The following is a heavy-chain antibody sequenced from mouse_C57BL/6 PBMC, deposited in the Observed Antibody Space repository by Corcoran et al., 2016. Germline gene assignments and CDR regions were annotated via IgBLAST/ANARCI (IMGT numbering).Heavy chain of an antibody. Sequence: QVQLKQSGAELVRPGASVKLSCKASGYTFTDYDINCVKQRPGQGLEWIARIYPGSGNTYYTEKFKGKATLTAEKSSSTAYMQLSSLTSEDSAVYICARGDVYSNDLRALDYWGQGTSVTVAS. J-gene: IGHJ4*01. CDR2: IYPGSGNT. CDR3: ARGDVYSNDLRALDY. CDR1: GYTFTDYD. V-gene: IGHV1-76*01. D-gene: IGHD2-12*01.